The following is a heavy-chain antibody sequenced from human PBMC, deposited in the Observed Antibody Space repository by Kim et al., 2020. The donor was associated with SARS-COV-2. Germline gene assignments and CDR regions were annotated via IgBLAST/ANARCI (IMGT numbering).Heavy chain of an antibody. Sequence: GGSLRLSCAASGFTFGDYAMHWVRQAPGKGLEWVSGVSRNSVSIGYADSVKGRFTISRDSAKNSLYLQMNSLRPEYTALYYCAKGEAYYFDSWGQGTLVT. J-gene: IGHJ4*02. V-gene: IGHV3-9*01. CDR2: VSRNSVSI. CDR1: GFTFGDYA. D-gene: IGHD1-26*01. CDR3: AKGEAYYFDS.